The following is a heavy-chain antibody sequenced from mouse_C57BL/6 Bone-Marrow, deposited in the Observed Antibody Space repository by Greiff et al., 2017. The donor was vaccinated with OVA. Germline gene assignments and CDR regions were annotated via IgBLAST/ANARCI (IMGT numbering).Heavy chain of an antibody. CDR3: ARDPYYYAMDY. V-gene: IGHV1-55*01. CDR2: IYPGSGST. J-gene: IGHJ4*01. CDR1: GYTFTSYW. Sequence: QVQLQQPGAELVKPGASVTMSCKASGYTFTSYWLTWVKQRPGQGLEWIGDIYPGSGSTNYNEKFKSKATLTVDTSSSTAYMQLSSLTSEDSAVYYCARDPYYYAMDYWGQGTSVTVSS.